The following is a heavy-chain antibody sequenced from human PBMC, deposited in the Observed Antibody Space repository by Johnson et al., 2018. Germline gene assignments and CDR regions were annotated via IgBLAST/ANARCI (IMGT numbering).Heavy chain of an antibody. D-gene: IGHD3-10*01. V-gene: IGHV3-15*01. CDR1: GFTFSTYW. J-gene: IGHJ1*01. Sequence: VQLQESGGGVVQPGRSLRLSCAASGFTFSTYWMSWVRPAPGKGLDWVGRIKSKSDTGTTDYAAPVKGRFTISRDESKNTLYLQMNSLSAGDTAVYYCARGGRGVVGFQHWGQGTLGTVSS. CDR3: ARGGRGVVGFQH. CDR2: IKSKSDTGTT.